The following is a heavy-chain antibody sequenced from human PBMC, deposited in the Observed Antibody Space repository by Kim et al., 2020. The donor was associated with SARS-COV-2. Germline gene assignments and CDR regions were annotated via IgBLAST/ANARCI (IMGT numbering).Heavy chain of an antibody. CDR2: VSGNSGIT. Sequence: GGSLRLSCAASGFTFSSYAMSWVRQAPGKGLEWVSVVSGNSGITYYADSVKGRFTISRDNSKNTLYLQMNSLRTEDTALYYCATEPYANKRGFDYWGQGTLVTVSS. D-gene: IGHD2-2*01. CDR1: GFTFSSYA. J-gene: IGHJ4*02. CDR3: ATEPYANKRGFDY. V-gene: IGHV3-23*01.